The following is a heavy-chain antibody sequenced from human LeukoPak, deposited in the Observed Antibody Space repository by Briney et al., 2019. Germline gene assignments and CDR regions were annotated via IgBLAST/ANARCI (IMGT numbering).Heavy chain of an antibody. D-gene: IGHD6-13*01. CDR1: GGSFSGYY. V-gene: IGHV4-34*01. Sequence: PSETLSLTCAVYGGSFSGYYWSWIRQPPGKGLEWIGEINHSGSTNYNPSLKSRVTISVDTSKNQFSLKLSSVTAADTAVYYCARGGPPASWYVTIGYWGQGTLVTVSS. CDR2: INHSGST. CDR3: ARGGPPASWYVTIGY. J-gene: IGHJ4*02.